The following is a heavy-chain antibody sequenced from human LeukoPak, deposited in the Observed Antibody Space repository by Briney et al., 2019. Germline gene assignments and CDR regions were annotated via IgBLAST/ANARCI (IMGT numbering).Heavy chain of an antibody. J-gene: IGHJ4*02. D-gene: IGHD3-3*01. V-gene: IGHV3-7*01. CDR2: MKQDGSER. Sequence: PGGSLRLSCAASGFTFSSYWMSWVRQAPGKGLEWVANMKQDGSERYYVDSVKGRFTISRDNAKNSLYLQMNSLRAEDTAVYYCATTIFGVPNFDYWGQGALVTVSS. CDR1: GFTFSSYW. CDR3: ATTIFGVPNFDY.